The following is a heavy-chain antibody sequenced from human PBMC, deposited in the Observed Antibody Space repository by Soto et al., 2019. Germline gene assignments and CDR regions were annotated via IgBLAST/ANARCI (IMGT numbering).Heavy chain of an antibody. Sequence: GTSVKVSCKASRVAFSKFIVTWVRQAPGLGLEWVGGIIPIFGTANYAQKFQGRVTITADESTSTSYMEVNNLRSEDTAVYYCAKVRYSSPMGYYYGMDVWGQGTTVPGSS. D-gene: IGHD6-19*01. CDR2: IIPIFGTA. J-gene: IGHJ6*02. CDR3: AKVRYSSPMGYYYGMDV. CDR1: RVAFSKFI. V-gene: IGHV1-69*13.